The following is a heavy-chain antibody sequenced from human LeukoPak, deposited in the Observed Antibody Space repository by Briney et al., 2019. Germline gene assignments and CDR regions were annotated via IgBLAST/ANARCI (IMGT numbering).Heavy chain of an antibody. Sequence: SQTLSLTCAISGDSFSSNNGAWNCIRQSPSRGLEWLGRTYYRSKWYNDYAGSLISRITISPDTSKNQFSLQLYSVTPEDTAVYYCARDVGTTGWHTFDYWGQGTLVTVSS. D-gene: IGHD3-9*01. J-gene: IGHJ4*02. CDR1: GDSFSSNNGA. V-gene: IGHV6-1*01. CDR2: TYYRSKWYN. CDR3: ARDVGTTGWHTFDY.